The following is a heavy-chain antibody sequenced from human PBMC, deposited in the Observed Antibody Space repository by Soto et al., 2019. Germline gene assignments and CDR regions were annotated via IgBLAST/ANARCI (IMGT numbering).Heavy chain of an antibody. CDR2: ISSNSRYI. V-gene: IGHV3-21*01. D-gene: IGHD3-3*01. Sequence: EEQLVESGGGLVKPGGSLRLSCVASGFSLSSQSINWVRQAPGKGLEWVSSISSNSRYIYYVDSVKGRFTISRDNTKNSVSLQMYSLRAEDKAVYFCAREDFWYFDLWGRGALVTVSS. CDR3: AREDFWYFDL. J-gene: IGHJ2*01. CDR1: GFSLSSQS.